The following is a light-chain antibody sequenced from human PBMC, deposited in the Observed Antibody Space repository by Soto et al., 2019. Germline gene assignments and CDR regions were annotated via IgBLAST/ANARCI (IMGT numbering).Light chain of an antibody. Sequence: EIVFTQSPATLSVSPGEGATLSCRASQSVSTNYLAWYQQKPGMAPRLLIYDASSRDTGISARFSGRGSGTDFTLTISSLEPEDFAAYYCQQRSNWSWTFGQGTKVDIK. CDR2: DAS. CDR3: QQRSNWSWT. V-gene: IGKV3D-20*02. J-gene: IGKJ1*01. CDR1: QSVSTNY.